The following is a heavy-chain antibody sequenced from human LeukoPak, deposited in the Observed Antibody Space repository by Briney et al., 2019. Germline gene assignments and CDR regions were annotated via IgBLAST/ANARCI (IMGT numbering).Heavy chain of an antibody. Sequence: ASVKVSCKASGFTFTSYYMHWVRQAPGQGLEWMGIINPSGGSTSYAQKFQGRVTMTRDTSTSTVYMELSSLRSEDTAVYYCARDWLSGYFVFDPWGQGTLVTVSS. J-gene: IGHJ5*02. CDR2: INPSGGST. V-gene: IGHV1-46*01. CDR3: ARDWLSGYFVFDP. CDR1: GFTFTSYY. D-gene: IGHD2/OR15-2a*01.